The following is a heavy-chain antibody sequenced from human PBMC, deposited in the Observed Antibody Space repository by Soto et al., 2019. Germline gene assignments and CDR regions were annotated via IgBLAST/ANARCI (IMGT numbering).Heavy chain of an antibody. CDR3: AREWSAFDY. CDR1: GVSITSYK. Sequence: LSLTCTVSGVSITSYKWSWIRQSPGKGLEWIAYMYSSGSSSYNPSLKSRVTISVDTSRNQYSLQLNSATAADTAVYYCAREWSAFDYWGQGILVTVSS. D-gene: IGHD2-15*01. CDR2: MYSSGSS. V-gene: IGHV4-59*01. J-gene: IGHJ4*02.